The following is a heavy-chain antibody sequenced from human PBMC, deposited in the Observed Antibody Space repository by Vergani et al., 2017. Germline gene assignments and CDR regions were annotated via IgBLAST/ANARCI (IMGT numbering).Heavy chain of an antibody. D-gene: IGHD2-2*01. CDR1: GFTFGDYY. Sequence: EVHLEESGGGLVQPGGSLRLSCAASGFTFGDYYMAWIRLAPGKGLDWVASIKRDGTETFYVDSVKGRFTISRDNAKNSLYLQMNSLRAEDTAVYYCARDSPLVVPAAIFYYYYGMDVWGQGTTVTVSS. CDR3: ARDSPLVVPAAIFYYYYGMDV. J-gene: IGHJ6*02. V-gene: IGHV3-7*01. CDR2: IKRDGTET.